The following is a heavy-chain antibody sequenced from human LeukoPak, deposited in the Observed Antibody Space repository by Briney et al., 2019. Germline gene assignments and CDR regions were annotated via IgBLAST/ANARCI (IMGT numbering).Heavy chain of an antibody. Sequence: SETLSLTCTVSGGSISSSTYYWGWIRQPAGKGLEWIGRIYTSGSTNYNPSLKSRVTMSVDTSKNQFSLKLSSVTAADTAVYYCAREGVLADFGYWGQGTLVTVSS. V-gene: IGHV4-61*02. D-gene: IGHD2-8*01. CDR2: IYTSGST. CDR3: AREGVLADFGY. J-gene: IGHJ4*02. CDR1: GGSISSSTYY.